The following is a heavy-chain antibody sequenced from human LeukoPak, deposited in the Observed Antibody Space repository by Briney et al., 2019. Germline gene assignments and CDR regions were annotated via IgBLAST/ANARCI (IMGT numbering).Heavy chain of an antibody. D-gene: IGHD4-11*01. CDR3: AKEVTTGFFDY. Sequence: GASVKVSCKASGYTFTSYGISWVRQAPGQGLEWIGWISAYNGNTNYAQKLQGRVTMTTDTSTSTAYMELRSLRSEDTAGYYCAKEVTTGFFDYWGQGTLVTVSS. J-gene: IGHJ4*02. CDR2: ISAYNGNT. V-gene: IGHV1-18*01. CDR1: GYTFTSYG.